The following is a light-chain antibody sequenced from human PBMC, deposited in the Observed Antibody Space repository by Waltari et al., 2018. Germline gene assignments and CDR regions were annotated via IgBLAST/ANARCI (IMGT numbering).Light chain of an antibody. V-gene: IGLV1-44*01. J-gene: IGLJ1*01. CDR3: AAWDDSLNGPV. CDR2: SNN. Sequence: QSVVTQPPSASGTPGQRVTMSCSGSSSNIGTYAVTWYQQLPGTAPKLLLYSNNRRASGVPDRLSGAKSGTSASLAISGLQSGDEADYYCAAWDDSLNGPVFGTGTKVTVL. CDR1: SSNIGTYA.